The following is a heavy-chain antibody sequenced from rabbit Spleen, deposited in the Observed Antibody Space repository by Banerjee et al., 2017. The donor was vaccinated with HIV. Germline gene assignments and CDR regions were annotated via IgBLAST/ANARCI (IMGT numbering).Heavy chain of an antibody. Sequence: QSLAESGGDLVKPGASLTLTCIASGVSFSGDSYMCWVRQAPGRGLEWIACIDIGSSGFTYFASWAKGRFTISKTSSTTVTLQMTSLTAADTATYFCARDTSSSFSSYGMDLWGPGTLVTVS. CDR2: IDIGSSGFT. D-gene: IGHD1-1*01. J-gene: IGHJ6*01. V-gene: IGHV1S40*01. CDR1: GVSFSGDSY. CDR3: ARDTSSSFSSYGMDL.